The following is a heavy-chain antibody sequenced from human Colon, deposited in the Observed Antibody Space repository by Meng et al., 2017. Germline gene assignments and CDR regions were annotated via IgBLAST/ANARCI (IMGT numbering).Heavy chain of an antibody. CDR1: GYSFTTYS. D-gene: IGHD3-3*01. V-gene: IGHV1-3*04. CDR3: ATDFSPRGDY. J-gene: IGHJ4*02. Sequence: QVQLVQSGAEVKKPGASGKVSCKASGYSFTTYSIHWVRQAPGQGLEWMAWINTANGNAVYSETFQGRLTITRDASASTVNMELSSLGSEDTAVNYCATDFSPRGDYWGQGTLVTVSS. CDR2: INTANGNA.